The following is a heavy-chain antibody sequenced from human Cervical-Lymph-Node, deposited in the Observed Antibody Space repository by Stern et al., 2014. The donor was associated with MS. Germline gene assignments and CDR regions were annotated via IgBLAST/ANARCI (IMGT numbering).Heavy chain of an antibody. CDR1: GFTFTTYA. J-gene: IGHJ4*02. V-gene: IGHV3-23*04. D-gene: IGHD3-10*01. Sequence: EVQLVESGGGLVQPGGSLRLSCAASGFTFTTYAMHWVRQAPGKGLEWVSAISIGGGSTYYADSAKGRFTISRDNSKNTLYLEMNSLRAEDTAVYYCAKRPPGSNPFDSWGQGTLVTVSS. CDR3: AKRPPGSNPFDS. CDR2: ISIGGGST.